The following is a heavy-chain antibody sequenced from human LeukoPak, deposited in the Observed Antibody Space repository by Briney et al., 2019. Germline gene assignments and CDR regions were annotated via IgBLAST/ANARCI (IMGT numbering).Heavy chain of an antibody. J-gene: IGHJ4*02. CDR3: ARKSERITIFGVVTHGAFDY. D-gene: IGHD3-3*01. CDR2: IYYSGST. V-gene: IGHV4-39*07. Sequence: PSETLSLTCTVSGGSISSSSYYWGWIRQPPGKGLEWIGSIYYSGSTYYNPSLKSRVTISVDTSKNQFSLKLSSVTAADTAVYYCARKSERITIFGVVTHGAFDYWGQGTLVTVSS. CDR1: GGSISSSSYY.